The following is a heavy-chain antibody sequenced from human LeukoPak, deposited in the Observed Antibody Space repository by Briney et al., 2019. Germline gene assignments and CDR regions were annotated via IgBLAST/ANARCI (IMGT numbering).Heavy chain of an antibody. D-gene: IGHD3-9*01. CDR2: VKQDGSQK. CDR1: GFTFSNYW. Sequence: GGSLRLSCAASGFTFSNYWMNWVRQAPGKGLEWVANVKQDGSQKYYVDSVKGRFTISRDNAKNSLYLQMNSLRAEDTAVYYCARANDNYYYYYMDVWGKGTTVTIS. V-gene: IGHV3-7*01. CDR3: ARANDNYYYYYMDV. J-gene: IGHJ6*03.